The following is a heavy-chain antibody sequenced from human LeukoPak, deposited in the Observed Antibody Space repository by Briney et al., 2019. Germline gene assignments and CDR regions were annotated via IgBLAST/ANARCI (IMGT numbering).Heavy chain of an antibody. Sequence: GGSLRLSCAASGFTFSSYAMTWVRQAPGRGLEWVSAISGGGDSTYYADSVKGRFTISRDNSKNTLFLQMNSLRAEDTAVYYCARGSHDNTWYHGYWGQGTLVTVSS. CDR3: ARGSHDNTWYHGY. V-gene: IGHV3-23*01. D-gene: IGHD6-13*01. CDR1: GFTFSSYA. CDR2: ISGGGDST. J-gene: IGHJ4*02.